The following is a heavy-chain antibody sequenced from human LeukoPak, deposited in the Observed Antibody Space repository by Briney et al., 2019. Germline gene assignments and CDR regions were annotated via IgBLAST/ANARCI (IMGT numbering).Heavy chain of an antibody. V-gene: IGHV3-13*01. CDR3: VREARGYHYTYFDY. Sequence: AGGSLRLSRTASGFTLGSHDMHWVRQIPGRGLEWVAAVSSGFHAFFADSVQGRFTVSREDARNSLYLQMNSLRAGDTAVYYCVREARGYHYTYFDYWGQGTLVTVSS. CDR2: VSSGFHA. D-gene: IGHD5-18*01. J-gene: IGHJ4*02. CDR1: GFTLGSHD.